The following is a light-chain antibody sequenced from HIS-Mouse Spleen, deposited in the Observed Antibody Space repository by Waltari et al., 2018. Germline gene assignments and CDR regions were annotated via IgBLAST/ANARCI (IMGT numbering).Light chain of an antibody. Sequence: QSALTQPASVSGSPGQSITISCTGTSSDVGGYNYVSWYQPHPGKAPNLMIYDVSNRPSGVSNRVSGSKSGNTASLTISGLQAEDEADYYGSSYTSSSTSVVFGGGTKLTVL. V-gene: IGLV2-14*03. J-gene: IGLJ2*01. CDR2: DVS. CDR1: SSDVGGYNY. CDR3: SSYTSSSTSVV.